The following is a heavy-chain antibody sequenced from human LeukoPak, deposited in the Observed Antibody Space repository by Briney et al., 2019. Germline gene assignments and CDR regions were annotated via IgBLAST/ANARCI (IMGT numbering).Heavy chain of an antibody. J-gene: IGHJ4*02. CDR3: AKGPHRVVAGRDYYFDY. Sequence: PGGSLRLSCAASGFNFSSYAMSWVRQAPGKGLEWVSAISGSGGSTYYADSVKGRFTISRDNSKNTLYLQMNSLRAEDTAVYYCAKGPHRVVAGRDYYFDYWGQGTLVTVSS. CDR2: ISGSGGST. CDR1: GFNFSSYA. V-gene: IGHV3-23*01. D-gene: IGHD6-19*01.